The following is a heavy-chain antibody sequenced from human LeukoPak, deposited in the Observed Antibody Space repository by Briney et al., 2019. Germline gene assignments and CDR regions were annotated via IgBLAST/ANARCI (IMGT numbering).Heavy chain of an antibody. Sequence: PSQTLSLTCTVSGGSISSGSYFWSWIRQPAGKGLEWIGRIHTSGTTNYNPSLKSRFTISIDKSKNQFSLKLSSVTAADTAVYYCARGGGYDAFDIWGQGTMVTVSS. CDR3: ARGGGYDAFDI. CDR2: IHTSGTT. CDR1: GGSISSGSYF. V-gene: IGHV4-61*02. D-gene: IGHD6-19*01. J-gene: IGHJ3*02.